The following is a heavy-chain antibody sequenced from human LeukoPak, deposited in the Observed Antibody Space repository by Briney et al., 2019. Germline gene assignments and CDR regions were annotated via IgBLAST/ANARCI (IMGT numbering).Heavy chain of an antibody. CDR3: AIEVSSGWYEY. CDR1: GGSISSGDYY. J-gene: IGHJ4*02. D-gene: IGHD6-19*01. Sequence: TLSLTCTVSGGSISSGDYYWSWIRQPPGKGLEWIGYIYYSGSTYYNPSLKSRVTISVDTSKNQFSLKLSSVTAADTAVYYCAIEVSSGWYEYWGQGTLVTVSS. V-gene: IGHV4-30-4*08. CDR2: IYYSGST.